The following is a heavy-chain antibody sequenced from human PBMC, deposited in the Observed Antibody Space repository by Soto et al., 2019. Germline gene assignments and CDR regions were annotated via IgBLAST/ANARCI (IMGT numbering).Heavy chain of an antibody. J-gene: IGHJ5*02. CDR3: ARHSITMVRGVIKTNWFEP. CDR2: IYYSGST. V-gene: IGHV4-39*01. Sequence: SETLSLTCTVSGGSNSSSSYYWGWIRQPPGKGLEWIGSIYYSGSTYYNPSLKSRVTISVDTSKNQFSLKLSSVTAADTAVYYCARHSITMVRGVIKTNWFEPWGQGTLVTVSS. D-gene: IGHD3-10*01. CDR1: GGSNSSSSYY.